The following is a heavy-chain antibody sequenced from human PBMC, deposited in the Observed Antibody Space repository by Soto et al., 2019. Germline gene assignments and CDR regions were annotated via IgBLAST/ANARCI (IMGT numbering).Heavy chain of an antibody. CDR2: ISGSGGST. Sequence: GSLRLSCAASGFTFSSYAMSWVRQAPGKGLEWVSAISGSGGSTYYADSVKGRFTISRDNSKNTLYLQMKSLRAEDTAVNYCAKILTIFGVVILADAFDIWGQGTMVTVSS. CDR1: GFTFSSYA. V-gene: IGHV3-23*01. D-gene: IGHD3-3*01. CDR3: AKILTIFGVVILADAFDI. J-gene: IGHJ3*02.